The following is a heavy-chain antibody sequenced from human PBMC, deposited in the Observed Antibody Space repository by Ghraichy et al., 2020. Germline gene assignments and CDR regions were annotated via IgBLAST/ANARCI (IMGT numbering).Heavy chain of an antibody. CDR3: VRHAKSGYPKTNYYYYGMDV. Sequence: SQTLSLTCTVSGGFISSSSYYWGWIRQPPGKGLEWIGSIYYSGTTYYNTSLKSRVTISVDTSKNQFSLKLSSVTAADTAVYYCVRHAKSGYPKTNYYYYGMDVWGQGTTVTVSS. D-gene: IGHD3-22*01. J-gene: IGHJ6*02. V-gene: IGHV4-39*01. CDR2: IYYSGTT. CDR1: GGFISSSSYY.